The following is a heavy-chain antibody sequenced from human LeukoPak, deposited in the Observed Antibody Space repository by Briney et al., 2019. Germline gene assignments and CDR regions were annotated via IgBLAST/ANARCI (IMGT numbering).Heavy chain of an antibody. Sequence: ASVKVSCKASGYTFNSYGFSWVRQAPGQGLEWMGWISAYNGNRNYAQKLQGRVTMTTVTSTSTAYMELRSLRSDDTAVYYCVRSDGSGYYPRTLDYWGQGTLVTVSS. CDR2: ISAYNGNR. CDR1: GYTFNSYG. V-gene: IGHV1-18*01. CDR3: VRSDGSGYYPRTLDY. D-gene: IGHD3-22*01. J-gene: IGHJ4*02.